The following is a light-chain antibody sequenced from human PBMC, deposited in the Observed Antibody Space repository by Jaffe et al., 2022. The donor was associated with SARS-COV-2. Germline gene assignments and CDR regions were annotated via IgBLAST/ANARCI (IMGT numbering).Light chain of an antibody. Sequence: EIVLTQSPGTLSLSPGERATLSCRASQSVRSKYLVWYQQKPGQAPRLLIYGASSRATGIPDRFSGSASGTDFTLTISRLEPEDFAVYYCHQYDSSPQTFGQGTKVEIK. V-gene: IGKV3-20*01. CDR1: QSVRSKY. CDR2: GAS. CDR3: HQYDSSPQT. J-gene: IGKJ1*01.